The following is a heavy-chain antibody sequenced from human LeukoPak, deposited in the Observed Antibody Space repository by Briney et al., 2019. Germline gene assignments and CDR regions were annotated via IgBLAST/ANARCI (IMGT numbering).Heavy chain of an antibody. CDR3: AVDYDYWSGFFSGSRMTPKR. CDR1: GFTFSSYS. CDR2: IHSSSSYT. D-gene: IGHD3-3*01. V-gene: IGHV3-21*06. Sequence: GGSLRLSCAASGFTFSSYSMKWVRQAPGKGLEWVSSIHSSSSYTNYVDSVKGRFTISRDNAKNSLYLQMNSLRVEDTAVYYCAVDYDYWSGFFSGSRMTPKRGGQGTLVTVSS. J-gene: IGHJ4*02.